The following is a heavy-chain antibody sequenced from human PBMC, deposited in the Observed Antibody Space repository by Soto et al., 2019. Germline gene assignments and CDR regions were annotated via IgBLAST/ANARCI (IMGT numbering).Heavy chain of an antibody. Sequence: EVQLVESGGGLVKPGGSLRLSCAASGFTFSSYSMNWVRQAPGKGLEWVSSISSSSSYIYYADSVKGRFTISRDNAKNSLYLQMNSLRAEDTAVYYCARARCTHGVCWSHFDYWGQGTLVTVSS. D-gene: IGHD2-8*01. CDR2: ISSSSSYI. CDR1: GFTFSSYS. V-gene: IGHV3-21*01. CDR3: ARARCTHGVCWSHFDY. J-gene: IGHJ4*02.